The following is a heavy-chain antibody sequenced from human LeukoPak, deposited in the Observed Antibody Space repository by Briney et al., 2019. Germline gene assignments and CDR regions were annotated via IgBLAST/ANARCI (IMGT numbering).Heavy chain of an antibody. CDR2: ISGSGGST. V-gene: IGHV3-20*04. CDR1: GFTFDDYA. CDR3: ASDPFWSGYYYFDY. Sequence: GGSLRLSCAASGFTFDDYAMHWVRQAAGKGLEWVSAISGSGGSTYYADSVKGRFTISRDNAKNSLYLQMNSLRAEDTAVYYCASDPFWSGYYYFDYWGQGTLVTVSS. J-gene: IGHJ4*02. D-gene: IGHD3-3*01.